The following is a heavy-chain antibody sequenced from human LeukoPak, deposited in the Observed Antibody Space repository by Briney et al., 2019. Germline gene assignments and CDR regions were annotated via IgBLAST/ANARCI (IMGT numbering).Heavy chain of an antibody. CDR2: IRSKANSYAT. J-gene: IGHJ4*02. D-gene: IGHD2-15*01. CDR1: GSTFSGSA. Sequence: GGSLRLSCAASGSTFSGSAMHWVRQASGKGLEWVGRIRSKANSYATAYAASVKGRFTISRDDSKNTAYLQMNSLKTEDTAVYYCTRPMSYCSGGSCYNNWGQGTLVTVSS. V-gene: IGHV3-73*01. CDR3: TRPMSYCSGGSCYNN.